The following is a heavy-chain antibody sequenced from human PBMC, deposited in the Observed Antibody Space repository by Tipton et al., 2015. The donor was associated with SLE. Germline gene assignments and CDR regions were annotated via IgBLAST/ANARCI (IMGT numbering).Heavy chain of an antibody. J-gene: IGHJ4*02. V-gene: IGHV1-2*02. Sequence: QVQLVQSGPEVKKPGASVKVSCKISGFTLTEISMHWVRQTPGKGLEWMGWINPNSGGTKFAQKFQRRVTLSRDTSISTAYMDLSRLRSADTAVYCCAKSLLSVICMDYWGQGTPVTVSS. CDR2: INPNSGGT. CDR1: GFTLTEIS. CDR3: AKSLLSVICMDY. D-gene: IGHD2-21*01.